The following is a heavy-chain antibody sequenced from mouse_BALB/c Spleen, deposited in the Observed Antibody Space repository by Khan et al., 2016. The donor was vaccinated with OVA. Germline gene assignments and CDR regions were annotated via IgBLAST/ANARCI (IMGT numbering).Heavy chain of an antibody. V-gene: IGHV3-2*02. Sequence: EVQLQESGPGLVRPSQSLSLTCTVTGYSITSDSAWNWIRQFPENKLEWMGYISYSGRTSYNPSLKSRISITRDTSKNQFFLQLNSVTTEDTATCYCARSVTITTVVATDFDYWGQGTTLTVSS. CDR3: ARSVTITTVVATDFDY. J-gene: IGHJ2*01. CDR1: GYSITSDSA. D-gene: IGHD1-1*01. CDR2: ISYSGRT.